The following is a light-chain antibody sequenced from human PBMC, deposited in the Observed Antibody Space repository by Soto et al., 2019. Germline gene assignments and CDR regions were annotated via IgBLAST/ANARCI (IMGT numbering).Light chain of an antibody. V-gene: IGKV1-5*03. CDR3: QHYNSFPWT. CDR2: KEA. Sequence: DIQMTQSPSTLSASVGDRVTITCRASQSISSWLAWYQQKPGSAPKYLIYKEASLESWVPSRFSGIGSGTEFTLIISSLQTDDLATNYCQHYNSFPWTLGQGNKVEIK. CDR1: QSISSW. J-gene: IGKJ1*01.